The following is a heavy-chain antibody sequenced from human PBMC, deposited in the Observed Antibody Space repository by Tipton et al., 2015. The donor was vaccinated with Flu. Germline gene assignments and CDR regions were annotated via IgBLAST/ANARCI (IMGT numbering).Heavy chain of an antibody. V-gene: IGHV4-4*07. CDR1: GGSISTSY. J-gene: IGHJ6*02. D-gene: IGHD3-22*01. CDR3: ARDRRRGLYPYYSFYGVDV. Sequence: LRLSCTVSGGSISTSYWSWIRQPAGKGLEWIGRISTSGSTNYNASLESRVTLSRDTSKNHISLRLTSATAADTALYYCARDRRRGLYPYYSFYGVDVWGQGTTITVSS. CDR2: ISTSGST.